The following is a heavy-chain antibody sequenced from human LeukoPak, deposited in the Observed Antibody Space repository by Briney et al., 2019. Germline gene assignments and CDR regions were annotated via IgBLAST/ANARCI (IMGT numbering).Heavy chain of an antibody. Sequence: SETLSLTCTVSGGSVSSGSYYWSWTRQPPGKELEWIGYIYYSGSTNYNPSLKSRVTISVDTSKNQFSLKLSSVTAADTAVYYCARADYSNYGDAFDIWGQGTMVTVSS. CDR1: GGSVSSGSYY. D-gene: IGHD4-11*01. J-gene: IGHJ3*02. V-gene: IGHV4-61*01. CDR2: IYYSGST. CDR3: ARADYSNYGDAFDI.